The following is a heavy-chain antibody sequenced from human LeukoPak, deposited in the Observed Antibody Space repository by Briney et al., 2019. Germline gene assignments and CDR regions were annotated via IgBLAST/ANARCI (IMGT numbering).Heavy chain of an antibody. J-gene: IGHJ5*02. D-gene: IGHD1-1*01. Sequence: PGGSLRLSCAASGFTFSSYAMNWVRQAPGKGLEWVSAISGSGGSTYYADSVKGRFTISRDNSKNTLYLQMNSLRAEDTAVYYCARDNEVFNWFDPWGQGTLVTVSS. CDR1: GFTFSSYA. V-gene: IGHV3-23*01. CDR3: ARDNEVFNWFDP. CDR2: ISGSGGST.